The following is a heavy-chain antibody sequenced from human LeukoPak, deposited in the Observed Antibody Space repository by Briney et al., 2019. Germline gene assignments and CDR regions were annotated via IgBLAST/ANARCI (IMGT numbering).Heavy chain of an antibody. CDR1: GGSFSGYY. CDR2: INHSGST. Sequence: PSETLSLTCAVYGGSFSGYYWSWIRQPPGKGLEWIGEINHSGSTNYNPSLKSRVTISVDTSKNQFSLKLSSVTAADTAVHYCARLTKNDSGSFRFGKKKRGYMDVWGKGTTVTISS. J-gene: IGHJ6*03. V-gene: IGHV4-34*01. CDR3: ARLTKNDSGSFRFGKKKRGYMDV. D-gene: IGHD3-10*01.